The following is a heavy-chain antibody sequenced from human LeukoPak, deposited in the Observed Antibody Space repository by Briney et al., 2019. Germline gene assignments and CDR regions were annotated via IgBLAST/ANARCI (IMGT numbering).Heavy chain of an antibody. V-gene: IGHV4-31*03. J-gene: IGHJ5*01. CDR3: ARGGYNYGYAQAWFDS. Sequence: PQTLSLTCTVAGDSISSGGYYWTWIREHPGKGLEWIGYIYYSGSTYYNPSLKSRVTISVDTSKNQSSLKLSSATAADTAVYYCARGGYNYGYAQAWFDSWGQGTLVTVSS. D-gene: IGHD5-18*01. CDR2: IYYSGST. CDR1: GDSISSGGYY.